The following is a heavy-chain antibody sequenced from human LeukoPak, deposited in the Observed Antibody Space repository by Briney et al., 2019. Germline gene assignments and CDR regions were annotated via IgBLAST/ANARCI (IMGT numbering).Heavy chain of an antibody. CDR2: IYSGGST. V-gene: IGHV3-53*01. CDR1: GFTVSSNY. Sequence: GGSLRLSCAASGFTVSSNYMSWVRQAPGKGLEWVSVIYSGGSTYYADSVKGRFTISRDNSKNTLYLQMNSLRAEDTAVYYCATGFSSGWYRCFDYWGQRTLVTVSS. CDR3: ATGFSSGWYRCFDY. D-gene: IGHD6-19*01. J-gene: IGHJ4*02.